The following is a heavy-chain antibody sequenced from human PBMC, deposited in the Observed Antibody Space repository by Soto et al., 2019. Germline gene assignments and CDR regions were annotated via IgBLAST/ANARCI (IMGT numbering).Heavy chain of an antibody. CDR3: ARSLIAVVASYWFDP. V-gene: IGHV4-39*01. Sequence: KPSETLSLTCTVSRGSISSSGHYWGWIRQPPGKGLEWIGSIYYSGSTYYNPSLKSRVTISVDTSKNQFSLKLSSVTAADTAVYHCARSLIAVVASYWFDPWGQGTLVTVSS. CDR2: IYYSGST. J-gene: IGHJ5*02. D-gene: IGHD3-22*01. CDR1: RGSISSSGHY.